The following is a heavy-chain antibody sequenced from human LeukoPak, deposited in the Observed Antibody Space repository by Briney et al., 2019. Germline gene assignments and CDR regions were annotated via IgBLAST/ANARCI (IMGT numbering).Heavy chain of an antibody. CDR2: ISSSSSYI. CDR1: GFTFSSYS. CDR3: ARDPVGYCSSTSCPGGFDP. D-gene: IGHD2-2*01. V-gene: IGHV3-21*01. J-gene: IGHJ5*02. Sequence: GGSLRLSCAASGFTFSSYSMNWVRQAPGKGLEWVSSISSSSSYIYYADSVKGRFTISRDNAKNSLYLQMNSLRAEDTAVYYCARDPVGYCSSTSCPGGFDPWGQGTLVTVSS.